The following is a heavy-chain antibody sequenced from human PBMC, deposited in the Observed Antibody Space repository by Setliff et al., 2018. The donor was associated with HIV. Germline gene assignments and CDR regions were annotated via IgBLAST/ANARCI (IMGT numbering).Heavy chain of an antibody. Sequence: GGSLRLSCAASGFSFSIYEMNWVRQVPGKGLEWLSYISGSGHAIYYADSVRGRFTVSRDNAKNSLFLEMNSLGFEDTAVYYCAKRGTTYNFPGPLESWGQGTLVTAPQ. V-gene: IGHV3-48*03. CDR2: ISGSGHAI. CDR1: GFSFSIYE. CDR3: AKRGTTYNFPGPLES. J-gene: IGHJ4*02. D-gene: IGHD1-7*01.